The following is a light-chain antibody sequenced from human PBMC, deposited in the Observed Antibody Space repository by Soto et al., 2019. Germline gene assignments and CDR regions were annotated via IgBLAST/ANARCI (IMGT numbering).Light chain of an antibody. J-gene: IGKJ1*01. V-gene: IGKV1-39*01. CDR3: QQYHTFWT. Sequence: DIQMSQSPSSLSASVGDRVIITCRASQTISAYLNWYQHRPGKAPKLLIDVASRLQSGVPSRFSGSGSGTDFTLTISTLQPEDSATYYCQQYHTFWTFGQGTKVDIK. CDR1: QTISAY. CDR2: VAS.